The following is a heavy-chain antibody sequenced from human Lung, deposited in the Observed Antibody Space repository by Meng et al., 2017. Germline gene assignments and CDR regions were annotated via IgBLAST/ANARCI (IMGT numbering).Heavy chain of an antibody. CDR2: INHSGST. CDR1: GGSFSGYY. CDR3: ARGPTTMAHDFDY. Sequence: QVQLTQWGAGLLKPSETLSLTCAVYGGSFSGYYWSWIRQAPGKGREWIGEINHSGSTNYNPSLESRATISVDTSQNNLSLKLSSVTAADSAVYYCARGPTTMAHDFDYWGQGTLVTVSS. J-gene: IGHJ4*02. D-gene: IGHD4-11*01. V-gene: IGHV4-34*01.